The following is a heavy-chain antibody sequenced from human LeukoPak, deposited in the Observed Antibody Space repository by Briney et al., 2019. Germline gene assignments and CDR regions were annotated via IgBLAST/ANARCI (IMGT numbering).Heavy chain of an antibody. J-gene: IGHJ4*02. CDR2: ISSSSSTI. CDR1: GFTFSSYS. V-gene: IGHV3-48*01. Sequence: PGGSLRLSCAASGFTFSSYSMNWVRQAPGKGLEWVSYISSSSSTIYYADSVKGRFTISRDNAKNSLYLQMNSLRAEDTAVYYCAKQYGSGSYNYFDYWGQGPLVTVSS. D-gene: IGHD3-10*01. CDR3: AKQYGSGSYNYFDY.